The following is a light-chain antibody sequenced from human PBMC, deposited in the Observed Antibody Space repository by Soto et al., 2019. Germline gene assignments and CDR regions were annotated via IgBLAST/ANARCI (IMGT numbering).Light chain of an antibody. CDR3: QQLNSYPPLT. CDR2: AAS. Sequence: DIQLTQSPSFLSASVGDRVTITCRATQGISSYLAWYQQKPGKAPKFLIYAASTLQSGVPSRFSGSGSGTEFTLTTSSLQPEDFATYYCQQLNSYPPLTFGGGTKVDI. J-gene: IGKJ4*01. V-gene: IGKV1-9*01. CDR1: QGISSY.